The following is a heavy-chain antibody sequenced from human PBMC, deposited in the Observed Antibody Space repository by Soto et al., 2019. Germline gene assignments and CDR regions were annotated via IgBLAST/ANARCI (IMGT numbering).Heavy chain of an antibody. V-gene: IGHV3-30*18. Sequence: QVQLVESGGGVVQPGGSLTLSCAASGFTFSSYGMHWVRQAPGKGLEWVAVMSYDGNNKYYADSVKGRFTVSRDNSRNTQFLQMNSLRVEDTAVYYCAKGFISWGYCANGICYHFDYWGQGTPVTVSS. J-gene: IGHJ4*02. D-gene: IGHD2-8*01. CDR1: GFTFSSYG. CDR3: AKGFISWGYCANGICYHFDY. CDR2: MSYDGNNK.